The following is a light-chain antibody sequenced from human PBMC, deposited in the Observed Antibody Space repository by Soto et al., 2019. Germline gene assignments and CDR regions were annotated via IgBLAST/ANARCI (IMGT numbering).Light chain of an antibody. Sequence: EIGLTQFPATQAWAPGEGATLSLRATQSVSSCLAWYQQKPGQAPRLLIYDASTRATGIPARFSGSGSGTAFSPTISSLEPEDFAVYYCHQRSNWPSTFGQGTGLEI. V-gene: IGKV3-11*01. CDR3: HQRSNWPST. J-gene: IGKJ5*01. CDR2: DAS. CDR1: QSVSSC.